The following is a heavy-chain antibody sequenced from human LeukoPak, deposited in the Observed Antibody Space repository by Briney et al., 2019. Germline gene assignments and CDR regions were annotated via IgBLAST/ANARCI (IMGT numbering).Heavy chain of an antibody. D-gene: IGHD2-2*01. Sequence: PGGSLRLSCAASGNYWMHWVRQAPGKGVVWVSHINGDGSWTTYADSVKGRFTISKDNAKNTVYLQMNNLRAEDTAVYYCVSFYETYWGRGTLVTVSS. CDR2: INGDGSWT. CDR1: GNYW. J-gene: IGHJ4*02. V-gene: IGHV3-74*01. CDR3: VSFYETY.